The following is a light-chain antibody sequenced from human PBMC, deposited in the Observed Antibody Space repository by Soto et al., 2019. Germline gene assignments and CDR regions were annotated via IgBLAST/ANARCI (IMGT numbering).Light chain of an antibody. CDR1: QSVASNY. Sequence: EIVLTQSPGTLSLSPGERATLSCRASQSVASNYLAWYQQKPGQAPRLLIYHSSSRATGIPDRFSGSGSGTDFTLTISRLEPEDFAVYYCHKYDSSPLTFGPGTKVEIK. V-gene: IGKV3-20*01. CDR3: HKYDSSPLT. J-gene: IGKJ3*01. CDR2: HSS.